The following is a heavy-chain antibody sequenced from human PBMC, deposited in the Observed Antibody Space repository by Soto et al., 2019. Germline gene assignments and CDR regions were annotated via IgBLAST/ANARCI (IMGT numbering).Heavy chain of an antibody. CDR2: ISNSFSDGNT. V-gene: IGHV3-23*01. D-gene: IGHD3-9*01. J-gene: IGHJ4*02. CDR3: AKVFSPEGGNYFAH. Sequence: GESLVLSCAASGFTFSNFAMNWVRQAPGKGLEWVSAISNSFSDGNTHYADSVKGRFTISRDNDKNTVFLEMDSLRAEDTAVYYCAKVFSPEGGNYFAHWGPGTMVRVYS. CDR1: GFTFSNFA.